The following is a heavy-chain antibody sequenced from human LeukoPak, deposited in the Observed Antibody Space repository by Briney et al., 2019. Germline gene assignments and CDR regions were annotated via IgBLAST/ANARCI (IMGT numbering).Heavy chain of an antibody. CDR3: ARARDGYNYLGY. CDR1: GGSISSGDYY. V-gene: IGHV4-30-4*08. J-gene: IGHJ4*02. Sequence: SQTLSLTCTVSGGSISSGDYYWSWIRQPPGKGLEWIGYIYYTGSTNYNPSLKSRVTISVDTSKNQFSLKLRSVTAADTAVYYCARARDGYNYLGYWGQGTLVTVSS. D-gene: IGHD5-24*01. CDR2: IYYTGST.